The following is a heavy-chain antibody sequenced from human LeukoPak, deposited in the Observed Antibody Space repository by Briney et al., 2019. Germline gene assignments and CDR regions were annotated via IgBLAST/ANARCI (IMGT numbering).Heavy chain of an antibody. CDR2: IYTSGST. CDR1: VGSLSSYY. J-gene: IGHJ3*02. V-gene: IGHV4-4*09. CDR3: ATTPHFMPRGFDI. D-gene: IGHD2-2*01. Sequence: SETLSLTCTVSVGSLSSYYWSWIRQPPGKGLECIGYIYTSGSTNYNPSLKSRVTISVDTSKNQFSLRLSSVTAADTAVYYCATTPHFMPRGFDIWGPGTMVTVSS.